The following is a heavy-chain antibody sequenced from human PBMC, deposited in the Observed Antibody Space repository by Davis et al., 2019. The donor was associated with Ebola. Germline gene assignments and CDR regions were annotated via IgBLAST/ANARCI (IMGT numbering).Heavy chain of an antibody. J-gene: IGHJ4*02. Sequence: GESLKISCAASGFTFDNYAMHWVRQIPGKGLEWVSLISADGYTTYYVDSVRGRFTISRDNAKNSLYLHMNSLRDEDTAVYYCARDGFFGVTTSDYWGQGTLVTVSS. D-gene: IGHD4-17*01. CDR1: GFTFDNYA. CDR2: ISADGYTT. CDR3: ARDGFFGVTTSDY. V-gene: IGHV3-43*02.